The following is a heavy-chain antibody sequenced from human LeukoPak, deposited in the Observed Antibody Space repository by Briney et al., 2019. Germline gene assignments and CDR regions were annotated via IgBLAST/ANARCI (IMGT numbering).Heavy chain of an antibody. J-gene: IGHJ3*02. CDR1: GFTFSSYW. V-gene: IGHV3-74*01. CDR3: ARGRWQHRLGAFGI. CDR2: INYHGCRT. Sequence: GGSLRLSCAASGFTFSSYWMLGVRQPRGKGLVGVSRINYHGCRTRYAGSLKGRLTNSRDNVKNTLYLQMNSLRAEDTAVYYCARGRWQHRLGAFGIWGQGTMVTVSS. D-gene: IGHD5-24*01.